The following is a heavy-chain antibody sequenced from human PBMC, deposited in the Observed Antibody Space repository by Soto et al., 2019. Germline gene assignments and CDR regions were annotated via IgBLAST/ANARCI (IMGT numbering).Heavy chain of an antibody. D-gene: IGHD4-17*01. J-gene: IGHJ6*02. V-gene: IGHV1-69*13. CDR1: GGTFSSYA. CDR3: ARGPLPTVTTLFSYYYYDMDV. Sequence: GASVKVSCKASGGTFSSYAISWVRQAPGQGLEWMGGIIPIFGTANYAQKFQGRVTITADESTSTAYMELSSLRSEDTAVYYCARGPLPTVTTLFSYYYYDMDVWGQGTTVTVSS. CDR2: IIPIFGTA.